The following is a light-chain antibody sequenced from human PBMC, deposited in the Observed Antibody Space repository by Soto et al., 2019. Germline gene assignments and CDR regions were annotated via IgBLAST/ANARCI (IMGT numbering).Light chain of an antibody. CDR2: WAS. J-gene: IGKJ2*02. Sequence: DIVMTQSPDSLAVSLGERATINCKSSQSVLSSSNNKNYLAWYQQKPGQPPNLLIYWASTRESGVPDRFSASGSGTNFTLTISSLQAEDVAVYYCHQYYSAPCTFGQGTKLEIK. CDR1: QSVLSSSNNKNY. CDR3: HQYYSAPCT. V-gene: IGKV4-1*01.